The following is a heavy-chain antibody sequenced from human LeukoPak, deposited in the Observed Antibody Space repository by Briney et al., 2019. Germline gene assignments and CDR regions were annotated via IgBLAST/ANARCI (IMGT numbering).Heavy chain of an antibody. Sequence: ASVKVSCKASGYTFTSYYMHWVRQAPGQGLEWMGRINPNSGGTDYAQNFQGRVTMTRDTSISTAYMELSRLRSDDTAVYYCARETGYFDFDYWGQGTLVTVSS. CDR1: GYTFTSYY. J-gene: IGHJ4*02. V-gene: IGHV1-2*06. CDR2: INPNSGGT. D-gene: IGHD3-9*01. CDR3: ARETGYFDFDY.